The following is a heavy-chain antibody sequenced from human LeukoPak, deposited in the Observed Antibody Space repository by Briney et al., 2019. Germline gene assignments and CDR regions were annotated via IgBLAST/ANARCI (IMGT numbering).Heavy chain of an antibody. CDR2: IYYSGST. J-gene: IGHJ4*02. CDR3: AGERWPYYFDY. Sequence: PSETLSLTCTVSGGSISTYYWSWIRQPPGKGLEWIGYIYYSGSTSYSPSLKSRVTISVDTSKNQFSLKLSSVTAADTAVYYCAGERWPYYFDYWGQGTLVTVSS. CDR1: GGSISTYY. V-gene: IGHV4-59*01. D-gene: IGHD6-19*01.